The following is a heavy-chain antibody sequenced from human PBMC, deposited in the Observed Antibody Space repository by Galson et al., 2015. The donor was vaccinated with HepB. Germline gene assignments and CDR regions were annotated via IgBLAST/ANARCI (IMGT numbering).Heavy chain of an antibody. V-gene: IGHV3-15*01. CDR2: IKSKTDGGTT. D-gene: IGHD3-22*01. J-gene: IGHJ4*02. CDR3: TTDPFNYYDSSGYYDSFDY. CDR1: GFTFSNAW. Sequence: SLRLSCAASGFTFSNAWMSWVRQAPGKGLEWVGRIKSKTDGGTTDYAAPVKGRFTISRDDSKNTLYLQMNSLKTEDTAVYYCTTDPFNYYDSSGYYDSFDYWGQGTLVTVSS.